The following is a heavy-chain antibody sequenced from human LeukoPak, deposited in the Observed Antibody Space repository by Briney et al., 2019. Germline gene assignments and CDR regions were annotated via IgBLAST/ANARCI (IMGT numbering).Heavy chain of an antibody. CDR1: GFTFRNYW. V-gene: IGHV3-7*05. CDR3: VRGSSGTVVRGVAWAWFDP. D-gene: IGHD3-10*01. J-gene: IGHJ5*02. CDR2: IHKDGSDK. Sequence: GGSLRLSCVASGFTFRNYWMTWVRQAPGKGLDWVANIHKDGSDKYFVASVRGRFTISRDNAKDSLYLQMSSLRAEDTAVYYCVRGSSGTVVRGVAWAWFDPWGQGTLVTVSS.